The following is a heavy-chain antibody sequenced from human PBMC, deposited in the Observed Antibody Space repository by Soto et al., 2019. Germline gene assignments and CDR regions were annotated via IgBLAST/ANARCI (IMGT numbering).Heavy chain of an antibody. CDR3: ANQIQTGH. Sequence: GGSLRLSCAASGFTFSSYGMHWVRQAPGKGLEWVAVTSDGGSTKYYADSVKGRFTISRDNSKNTLYLQMNSLRVEDTAVYYCANQIQTGHWGRGTLVTVSS. J-gene: IGHJ4*02. V-gene: IGHV3-30*18. CDR1: GFTFSSYG. D-gene: IGHD5-18*01. CDR2: TSDGGSTK.